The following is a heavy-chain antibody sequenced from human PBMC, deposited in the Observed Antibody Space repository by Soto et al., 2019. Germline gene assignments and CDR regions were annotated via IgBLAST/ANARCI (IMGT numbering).Heavy chain of an antibody. Sequence: QVQLVQSGDEVKKPGSSVKVSCKASGGTFSSYAISWVRQAPGQGLEWMGGVIPIFGTANYAQKFQGRVTITADESTSTAYMELSSLRSEDTAVYYCAREPQLVQVASADFGDFDIWGQGTMVTVSS. CDR3: AREPQLVQVASADFGDFDI. V-gene: IGHV1-69*01. J-gene: IGHJ3*02. D-gene: IGHD6-13*01. CDR1: GGTFSSYA. CDR2: VIPIFGTA.